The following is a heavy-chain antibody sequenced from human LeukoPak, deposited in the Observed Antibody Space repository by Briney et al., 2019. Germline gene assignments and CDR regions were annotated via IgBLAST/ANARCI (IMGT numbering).Heavy chain of an antibody. Sequence: SETLSLTCTVSGGSISSYYWSWIRQPPGKGLEWIGYIYYSGSTNYNPSLKSRVTISVDTSKNQFSLTLSSVTAADTAVYYCAREHNYYDSSGYLGWFDPWGQGTLVTVSS. CDR3: AREHNYYDSSGYLGWFDP. V-gene: IGHV4-59*12. CDR2: IYYSGST. J-gene: IGHJ5*02. CDR1: GGSISSYY. D-gene: IGHD3-22*01.